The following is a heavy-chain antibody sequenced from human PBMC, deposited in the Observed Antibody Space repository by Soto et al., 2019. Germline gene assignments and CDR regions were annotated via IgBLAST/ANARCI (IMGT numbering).Heavy chain of an antibody. Sequence: SETLSLTRAVSGYSISSGYYWGWIRHPPGKGLGWIGSIYHGGSTYNTPPLKSRFPISVDTSKTQFSLKLSSVTAADPAVYYCAAGHMVRGVIMDYWGQGTLVTVSS. J-gene: IGHJ4*02. V-gene: IGHV4-38-2*01. D-gene: IGHD3-10*01. CDR1: GYSISSGYY. CDR2: IYHGGST. CDR3: AAGHMVRGVIMDY.